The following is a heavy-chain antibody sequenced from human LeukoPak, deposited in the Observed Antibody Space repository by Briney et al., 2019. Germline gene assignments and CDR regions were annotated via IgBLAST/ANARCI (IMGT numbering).Heavy chain of an antibody. CDR1: GGTFSSYA. J-gene: IGHJ3*02. V-gene: IGHV1-69*13. Sequence: GASVKVSCKASGGTFSSYAISWVRQAPGQGLEWMGGIIPIFGTANYAQKFQGRVTITADESTSTAYMELSSLRSEDTAVYYCARVGRRSGSYSYAFDIWGQGTMVTISS. CDR3: ARVGRRSGSYSYAFDI. D-gene: IGHD3-10*01. CDR2: IIPIFGTA.